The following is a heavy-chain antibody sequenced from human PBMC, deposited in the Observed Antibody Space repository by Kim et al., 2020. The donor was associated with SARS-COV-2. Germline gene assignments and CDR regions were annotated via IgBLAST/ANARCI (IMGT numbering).Heavy chain of an antibody. CDR1: GFTFSNAW. J-gene: IGHJ3*02. Sequence: GGSLRLSCAASGFTFSNAWMSWVRQAPGKGLEWVGRIKSKTDGGTTDYAAPVKGRFTISRHDSKNTLYLQMNSLKTEDTAVYYCTTVDRGSLYCSSTSCYWLEDDAFDIWGQGTMVTVSS. D-gene: IGHD2-2*01. CDR3: TTVDRGSLYCSSTSCYWLEDDAFDI. V-gene: IGHV3-15*01. CDR2: IKSKTDGGTT.